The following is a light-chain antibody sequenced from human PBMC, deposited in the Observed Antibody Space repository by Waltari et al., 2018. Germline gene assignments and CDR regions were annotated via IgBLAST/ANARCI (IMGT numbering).Light chain of an antibody. CDR3: GTWDSSLSGAV. CDR2: ENS. CDR1: SSNIGTNY. J-gene: IGLJ7*01. V-gene: IGLV1-51*02. Sequence: QSVLTQPSSVSAAPGQRVTISCPGGSSNIGTNYVSWYRQFPGTAPKLLIYENSARPSGIPGRFSGSKSGTSATLDITGLQAGDEADYYCGTWDSSLSGAVFGGGTHLTVL.